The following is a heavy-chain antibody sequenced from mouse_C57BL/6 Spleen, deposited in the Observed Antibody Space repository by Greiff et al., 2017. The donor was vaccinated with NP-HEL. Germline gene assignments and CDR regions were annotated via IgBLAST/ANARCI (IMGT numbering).Heavy chain of an antibody. CDR3: ARLKSYDGYYVWSAY. D-gene: IGHD2-3*01. V-gene: IGHV1-19*01. CDR2: INPYNGGT. CDR1: GYTFTDYY. J-gene: IGHJ3*01. Sequence: EVQLQQSGPVLVKPGASVKMSCKASGYTFTDYYMNWVKQSHGKSLEWIGVINPYNGGTSYNQKFKGKATLTVDKSSSTAYMELNSLTSEDSAVYYCARLKSYDGYYVWSAYWGQGTLVTVSA.